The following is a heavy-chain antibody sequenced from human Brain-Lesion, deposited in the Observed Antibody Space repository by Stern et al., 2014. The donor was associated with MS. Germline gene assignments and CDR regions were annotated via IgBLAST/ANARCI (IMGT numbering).Heavy chain of an antibody. Sequence: QLQLQESGPGLVKPSETLSLTCTVAGGSVSSTSYAWAWIRQPPGKGLEWIGTIYYSGNTHYSPALKSRLTLSLDTSKNQFSPQLSSVTAADTAVYYCAGEEDIRYCSGGSCTGNWFDPWGQGTLVTVSS. CDR1: GGSVSSTSYA. CDR2: IYYSGNT. CDR3: AGEEDIRYCSGGSCTGNWFDP. D-gene: IGHD2-15*01. J-gene: IGHJ5*02. V-gene: IGHV4-39*01.